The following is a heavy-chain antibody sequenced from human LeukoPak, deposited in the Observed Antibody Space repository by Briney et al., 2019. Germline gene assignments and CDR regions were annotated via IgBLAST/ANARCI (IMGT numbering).Heavy chain of an antibody. CDR3: ARRYYDFWSGYSYYFDY. D-gene: IGHD3-3*01. CDR1: GFTFYTYS. J-gene: IGHJ4*02. Sequence: GGSLRLSCAASGFTFYTYSMNWVRQAPGKGLEWVANIKQDGSEKYYVDSVKGRFTISRDNAKNSLFLQMNSLRAEDTAVYYCARRYYDFWSGYSYYFDYWGQGTLVTVSS. V-gene: IGHV3-7*01. CDR2: IKQDGSEK.